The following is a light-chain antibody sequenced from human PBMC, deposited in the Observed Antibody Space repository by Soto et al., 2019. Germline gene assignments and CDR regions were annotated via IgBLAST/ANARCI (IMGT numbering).Light chain of an antibody. Sequence: EIVLTQSPATLSLSAGERATLSCSASQNIGTYLDWYQQKPGQSPRLLIFDASSRATGTPARFSGRGSGTDFTLTISSLEPEDFALYHCLQRSAWPLTFGPGTKVDLK. J-gene: IGKJ3*01. V-gene: IGKV3-11*01. CDR3: LQRSAWPLT. CDR2: DAS. CDR1: QNIGTY.